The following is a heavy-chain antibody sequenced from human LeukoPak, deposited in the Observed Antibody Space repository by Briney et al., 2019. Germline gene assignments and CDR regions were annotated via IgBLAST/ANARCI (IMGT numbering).Heavy chain of an antibody. CDR3: ARARRLGYFDY. D-gene: IGHD6-13*01. Sequence: SETLSLTCTVSGGSINNYYWNWIRQPPGKGLEWIGYIYYSGSTNYNPSLKSRVTISVDRSKNQFSLKLNSVTAADTAVYYCARARRLGYFDYWGQGTLVTVSS. V-gene: IGHV4-59*01. CDR2: IYYSGST. J-gene: IGHJ4*02. CDR1: GGSINNYY.